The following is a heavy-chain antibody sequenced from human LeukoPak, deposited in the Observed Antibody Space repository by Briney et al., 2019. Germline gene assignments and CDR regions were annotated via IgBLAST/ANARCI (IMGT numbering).Heavy chain of an antibody. CDR2: INSDGSRT. D-gene: IGHD3-10*01. CDR3: ARGPMVRTNLFDY. Sequence: GGSLRLSCAASGFTFSSYWMHWVRQAPGKGLVWVSRINSDGSRTSYADSVKGRFTISRDNAKNTLYLQMNSLRAEDTAVYYCARGPMVRTNLFDYWGQGTLVTVSS. J-gene: IGHJ4*02. V-gene: IGHV3-74*01. CDR1: GFTFSSYW.